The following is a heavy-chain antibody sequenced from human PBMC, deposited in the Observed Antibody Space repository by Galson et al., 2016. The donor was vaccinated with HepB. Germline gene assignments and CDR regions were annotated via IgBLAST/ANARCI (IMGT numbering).Heavy chain of an antibody. V-gene: IGHV3-53*01. D-gene: IGHD6-19*01. CDR2: IYRGGDT. J-gene: IGHJ1*01. CDR1: GFTLSSNY. CDR3: TKLGGRYGSGYFQH. Sequence: LRLSCAASGFTLSSNYMSWVRQAPGKGRAWVSVIYRGGDTFYAESVKGRFTISRDKSKNTMYLQMDSLRAEDTAVYYCTKLGGRYGSGYFQHWGPGSLVTVSS.